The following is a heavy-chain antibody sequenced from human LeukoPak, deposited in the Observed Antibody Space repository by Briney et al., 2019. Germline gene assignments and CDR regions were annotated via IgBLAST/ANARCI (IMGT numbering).Heavy chain of an antibody. CDR3: AKVMPPGRIRFYSYYMDV. CDR1: GFTFSSYA. J-gene: IGHJ6*03. V-gene: IGHV3-23*01. CDR2: ISGSGSNT. D-gene: IGHD2-15*01. Sequence: GGSLRLSCAASGFTFSSYAMSWVRQAPGKGLEWVSSISGSGSNTYYADSVKGRFTISRDKSKNTLSLQMYGLRVEDTAVYYCAKVMPPGRIRFYSYYMDVWGKGTTVTVS.